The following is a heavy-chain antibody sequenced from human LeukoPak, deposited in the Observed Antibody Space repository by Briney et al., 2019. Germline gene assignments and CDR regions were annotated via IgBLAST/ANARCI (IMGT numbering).Heavy chain of an antibody. J-gene: IGHJ4*02. Sequence: GGSLRLSCAASGFTVSSNYMPCVREAPGKGLECVSVLYSGCSTYYAASAKGRCTISRDISQNAPYLPMHILRTKDTAVFFCASALAAYGGTYYFDYWGQGTRVTVSS. CDR2: LYSGCST. V-gene: IGHV3-66*01. CDR3: ASALAAYGGTYYFDY. CDR1: GFTVSSNY. D-gene: IGHD4-23*01.